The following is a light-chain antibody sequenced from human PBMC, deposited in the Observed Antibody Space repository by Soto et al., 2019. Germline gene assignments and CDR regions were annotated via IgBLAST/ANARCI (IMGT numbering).Light chain of an antibody. V-gene: IGLV2-14*03. Sequence: QSVLTQPASVSGSPGQSITISCTGTSGYIGVYYYVSWFQQHPGKAPKLMIYDVTSRPSGVSSRFSGSMSGNTASLTISGLQAEDEADYYCGSYTSSSTLEMVFGGGTKLNVL. CDR2: DVT. CDR3: GSYTSSSTLEMV. J-gene: IGLJ3*02. CDR1: SGYIGVYYY.